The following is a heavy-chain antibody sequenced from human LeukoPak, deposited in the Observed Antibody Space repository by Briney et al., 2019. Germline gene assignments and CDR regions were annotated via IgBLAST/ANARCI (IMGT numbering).Heavy chain of an antibody. J-gene: IGHJ4*02. V-gene: IGHV3-30*04. Sequence: PGRSLRLSCAASGFTFSSYAMHWVRQAPGKGLEWVAVISYDGSNKYYADSVKGRFTISRDNSKNTLYLQMNSLRAEDTAVYYCARVPYYDFWSGYSFDYWGQGTLVTVSS. CDR3: ARVPYYDFWSGYSFDY. D-gene: IGHD3-3*01. CDR2: ISYDGSNK. CDR1: GFTFSSYA.